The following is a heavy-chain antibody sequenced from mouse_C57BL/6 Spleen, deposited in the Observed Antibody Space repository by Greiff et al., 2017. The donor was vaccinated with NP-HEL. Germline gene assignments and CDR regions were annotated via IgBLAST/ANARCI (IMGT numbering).Heavy chain of an antibody. CDR3: STDYSGRRQVDD. J-gene: IGHJ2*01. CDR2: IHPNSVST. Sequence: VQLQQSGAELVQPGASVKLSCKASGYTFTSYWMHWVKQRPGPCLEWIGMIHPNSVSTNSNEKFKSKGTLAVDKSSSTAYMQPSSLTSADSAVFYCSTDYSGRRQVDDWGQGTTL. D-gene: IGHD1-1*01. CDR1: GYTFTSYW. V-gene: IGHV1-64*01.